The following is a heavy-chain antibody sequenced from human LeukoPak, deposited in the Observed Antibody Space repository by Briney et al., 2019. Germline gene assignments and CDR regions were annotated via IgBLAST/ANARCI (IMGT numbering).Heavy chain of an antibody. CDR2: IKSKTDGGTT. D-gene: IGHD2/OR15-2a*01. V-gene: IGHV3-15*01. CDR1: GFTFSNAW. J-gene: IGHJ4*02. Sequence: GGSLRLSCAASGFTFSNAWMSWVRQAPGKGLEWVGRIKSKTDGGTTDYAAPVKGRFTISRDDSKNTLYLQMNSLKTEDTAVYYCTRGPFNHRIFFDHWGQGTLVTVSS. CDR3: TRGPFNHRIFFDH.